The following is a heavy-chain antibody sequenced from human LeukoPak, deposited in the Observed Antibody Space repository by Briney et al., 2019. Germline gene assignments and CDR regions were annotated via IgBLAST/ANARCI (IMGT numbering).Heavy chain of an antibody. CDR3: ARGRSITLLRGVAMSDGFDI. J-gene: IGHJ3*02. V-gene: IGHV3-7*02. Sequence: GGSLRLSCAVSGLNNFSRYWMTWVRQAPGRGLEWVANIKEDESESYYVDSVKVRFTISRDNAKNSLYLQMNGLRAEDTAVYYCARGRSITLLRGVAMSDGFDIWGQGAMVTVSS. CDR2: IKEDESES. D-gene: IGHD3-10*01. CDR1: GLNNFSRYW.